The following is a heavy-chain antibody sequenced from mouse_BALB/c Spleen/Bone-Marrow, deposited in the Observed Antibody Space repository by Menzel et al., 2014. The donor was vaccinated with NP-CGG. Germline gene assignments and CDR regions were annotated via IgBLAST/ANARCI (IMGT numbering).Heavy chain of an antibody. CDR3: ARMITAY. D-gene: IGHD2-4*01. Sequence: VQLQQSGAELVKPGASVKSSCTASGFNIKDTYMHWVKQRPEQGLEWIGRIDPANGNTKYDPKFQGKATITADTSSNTAYLQLRSLASEDTAVYYCARMITAYWGQGSLVTVSA. CDR1: GFNIKDTY. J-gene: IGHJ3*01. CDR2: IDPANGNT. V-gene: IGHV14-3*02.